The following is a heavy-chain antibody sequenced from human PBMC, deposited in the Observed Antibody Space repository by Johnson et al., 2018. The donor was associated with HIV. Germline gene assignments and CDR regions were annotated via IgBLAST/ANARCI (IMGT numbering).Heavy chain of an antibody. D-gene: IGHD3-10*01. CDR3: ARAPGFILAFDI. Sequence: VQLVESGGGVVQPGKSLRLSCAASGFTFSSYDMHWVRQATGKGLEWVSAIGTAGDTYYPGSVKGRFTISRENAKNSLYLQMNRLTAEDTAVFYCARAPGFILAFDIWGQGKMVTVSS. V-gene: IGHV3-13*01. CDR1: GFTFSSYD. CDR2: IGTAGDT. J-gene: IGHJ3*02.